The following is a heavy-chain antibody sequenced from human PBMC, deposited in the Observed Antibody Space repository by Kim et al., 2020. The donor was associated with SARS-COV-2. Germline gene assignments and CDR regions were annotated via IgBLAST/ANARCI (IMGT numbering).Heavy chain of an antibody. J-gene: IGHJ6*02. CDR3: ATLGGSAYYYAMDV. V-gene: IGHV3-48*04. Sequence: GGSLRLSCEGSGFNCSDFAMNWVRQAPGKGLEWIAHIRKRSTTIYYADSVRSRFTISRDDAKNLLYLQFDSLRAEDTAVYYSATLGGSAYYYAMDVWGQG. D-gene: IGHD5-12*01. CDR1: GFNCSDFA. CDR2: IRKRSTTI.